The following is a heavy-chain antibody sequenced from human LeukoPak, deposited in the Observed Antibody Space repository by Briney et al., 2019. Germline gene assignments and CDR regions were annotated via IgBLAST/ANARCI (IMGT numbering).Heavy chain of an antibody. CDR3: AREGDSGSYYFDY. CDR1: GFTFSNYW. Sequence: GGSLRLSCAASGFTFSNYWISWVRQAPGRGLEWVANIEQDGSEKFYVDSVKGRFTISRDNAKNSLYLQMNSLRAEDTAVYYCAREGDSGSYYFDYWGQGTLVTVSS. V-gene: IGHV3-7*01. J-gene: IGHJ4*02. CDR2: IEQDGSEK. D-gene: IGHD1-26*01.